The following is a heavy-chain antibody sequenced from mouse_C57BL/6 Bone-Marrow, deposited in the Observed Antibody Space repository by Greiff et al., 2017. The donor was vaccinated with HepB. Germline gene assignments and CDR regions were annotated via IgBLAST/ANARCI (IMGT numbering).Heavy chain of an antibody. CDR2: IYPRSGNT. CDR3: ARSAYYSNSIDY. D-gene: IGHD2-5*01. CDR1: GYTFTSYG. V-gene: IGHV1-81*01. Sequence: VKLLESGAELARPGASVKLSCKASGYTFTSYGISWVKQRTGQGLEWIGEIYPRSGNTYYNEKFKGKATLTADKSSSTAYMELRSLTSEDSAVYFCARSAYYSNSIDYWGQGTTLTVSS. J-gene: IGHJ2*01.